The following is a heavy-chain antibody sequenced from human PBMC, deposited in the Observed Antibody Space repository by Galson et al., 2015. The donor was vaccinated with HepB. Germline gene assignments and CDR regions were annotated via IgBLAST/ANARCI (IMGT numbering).Heavy chain of an antibody. CDR1: GFTFSSYS. CDR2: ISSSSSYI. Sequence: SLRLSCAASGFTFSSYSMNWVRQAPGKGLEWVSSISSSSSYIYYADSVKGRFTISRDNVKNSLYLQMNSLRAEDTAVYYCARDSARFGEHYFDYWGQGTLVTVSS. V-gene: IGHV3-21*01. D-gene: IGHD3-10*01. CDR3: ARDSARFGEHYFDY. J-gene: IGHJ4*02.